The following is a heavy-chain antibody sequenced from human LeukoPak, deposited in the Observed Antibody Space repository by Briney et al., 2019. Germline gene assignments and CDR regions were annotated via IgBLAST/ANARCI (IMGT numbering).Heavy chain of an antibody. CDR3: AICVAFDAFDI. D-gene: IGHD2-21*01. CDR2: IIPIFGTA. J-gene: IGHJ3*02. V-gene: IGHV1-69*05. CDR1: GGTFSSYA. Sequence: GASVKVSCKASGGTFSSYAISWVRQAPGQGLEWMGRIIPIFGTANYAQKFQGRVTITTDESTSPAYMELSSLRSEDTAVYYCAICVAFDAFDIWGQGTMVTVSS.